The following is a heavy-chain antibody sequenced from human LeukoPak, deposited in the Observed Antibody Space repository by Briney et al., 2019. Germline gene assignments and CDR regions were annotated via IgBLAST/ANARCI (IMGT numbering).Heavy chain of an antibody. CDR1: GLNFADYA. V-gene: IGHV3-43*02. Sequence: GGSLRLSRVVSGLNFADYAMHWVRQPPGKGLEWVSLISADGGTTFSADSVKGRFTIARDNSKNSLYLQMNSLRSEDTAMYFCAKESGKFDYWGQGTLVAVST. CDR3: AKESGKFDY. CDR2: ISADGGTT. J-gene: IGHJ4*02.